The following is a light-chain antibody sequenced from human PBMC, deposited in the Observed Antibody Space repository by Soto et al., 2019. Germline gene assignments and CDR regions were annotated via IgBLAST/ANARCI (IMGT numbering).Light chain of an antibody. CDR3: QQVNFYPT. Sequence: IQLTQSPSSLSASVGDRVTVTCRASRGISTDLAGYQQKPGKAPRLLIYAASTLQSGVPSRFSGSGSGTDFTLTISSLQPEDFATYYCQQVNFYPTFGHGTKLEIK. CDR2: AAS. V-gene: IGKV1-9*01. J-gene: IGKJ2*01. CDR1: RGISTD.